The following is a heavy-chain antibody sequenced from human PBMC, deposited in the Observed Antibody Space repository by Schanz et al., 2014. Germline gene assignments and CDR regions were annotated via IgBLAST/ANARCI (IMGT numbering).Heavy chain of an antibody. J-gene: IGHJ3*02. CDR3: ARKMKVGVYGGKGHDSLDI. CDR1: GFAVDNYY. D-gene: IGHD3-22*01. V-gene: IGHV3-48*01. CDR2: VSRSTPDI. Sequence: EVQLVASGGGLVQPGGSLRLSCAASGFAVDNYYMSCVRQAPGRGLEWVSYVSRSTPDIYYADSVKGRFTMSRDNAKNSVFLQMNTLRAEDTAVYYCARKMKVGVYGGKGHDSLDIWGQGTMVTVSS.